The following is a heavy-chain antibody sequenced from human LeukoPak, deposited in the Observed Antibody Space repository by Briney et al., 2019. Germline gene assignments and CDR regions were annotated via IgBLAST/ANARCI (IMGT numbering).Heavy chain of an antibody. D-gene: IGHD3-22*01. Sequence: GGSLRLSCVVSGFTLSSYAMSWVRQAPGKGLEWVSSISSSSTFKHYADSLKGRFTISRDNARNSLFLQMNSLRAEDTAVYYCARDSSIGYDRVNFDYWGQGTLVTVSS. CDR3: ARDSSIGYDRVNFDY. V-gene: IGHV3-21*06. J-gene: IGHJ4*02. CDR1: GFTLSSYA. CDR2: ISSSSTFK.